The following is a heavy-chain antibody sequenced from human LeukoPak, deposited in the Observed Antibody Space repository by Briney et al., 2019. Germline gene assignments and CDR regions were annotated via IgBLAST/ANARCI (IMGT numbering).Heavy chain of an antibody. Sequence: ASVTVSFTASGYTFTSYYMHWVRQAPGQGLEWMGIINPSGGSTSYAQKFQGRVTMTRDTSTSTVYMELSSLRSEDTAVYYCARGPSTLVDYWGQETLVTVSS. V-gene: IGHV1-46*01. CDR1: GYTFTSYY. CDR3: ARGPSTLVDY. CDR2: INPSGGST. J-gene: IGHJ4*02.